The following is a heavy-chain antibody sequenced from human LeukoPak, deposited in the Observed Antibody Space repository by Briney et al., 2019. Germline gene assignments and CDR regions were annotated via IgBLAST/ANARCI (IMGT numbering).Heavy chain of an antibody. V-gene: IGHV3-9*01. CDR3: AKAPRPYYYYGMDA. CDR1: GFTFDDYA. Sequence: GGSLRLSCAASGFTFDDYAMHWVRQAPGKGLEWVSGISWNSGSIGYADSVKGRFTISRDNAKNSLYLQMNSLRAEDTALYYCAKAPRPYYYYGMDAWGQGTTVTVSS. CDR2: ISWNSGSI. J-gene: IGHJ6*02.